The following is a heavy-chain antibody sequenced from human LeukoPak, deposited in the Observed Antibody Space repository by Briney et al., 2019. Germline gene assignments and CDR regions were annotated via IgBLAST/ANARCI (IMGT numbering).Heavy chain of an antibody. CDR2: ISGSGGST. V-gene: IGHV3-23*01. J-gene: IGHJ6*02. CDR3: AKHGNYYYYGMDV. CDR1: GFTFSSYA. Sequence: GGSLRLSCAASGFTFSSYAMSWVRQAPGKGLGWVSAISGSGGSTYYADSVKGRFTISRDNSKNTLYLQMNSLRAEDTAVYYCAKHGNYYYYGMDVWGQGTTVTVSS.